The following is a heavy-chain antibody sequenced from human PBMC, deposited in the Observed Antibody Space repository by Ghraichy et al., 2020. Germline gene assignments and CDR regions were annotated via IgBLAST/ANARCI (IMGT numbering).Heavy chain of an antibody. Sequence: GGSLRLSCAASGFTFSSYAMSWVRQAPGKGLEWVSVISGSGGSTYYADSVKGRFTISRDNSKNTLYLQMNSLRAEDTAVYYCAKDESEHIVVVTAIDYWGQGTLVTVSS. D-gene: IGHD2-21*02. CDR3: AKDESEHIVVVTAIDY. V-gene: IGHV3-23*01. CDR2: ISGSGGST. J-gene: IGHJ4*02. CDR1: GFTFSSYA.